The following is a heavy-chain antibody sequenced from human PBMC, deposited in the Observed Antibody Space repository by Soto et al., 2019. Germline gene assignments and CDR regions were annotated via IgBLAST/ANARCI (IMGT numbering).Heavy chain of an antibody. CDR1: GGSISSGGYY. CDR3: ARRLQQRAPIPTYYYYYMDV. D-gene: IGHD6-25*01. J-gene: IGHJ6*03. Sequence: SETLSLSCTVSGGSISSGGYYGSWIRQHPGKGLEWIGYIYYSGSTNYNPSLKSRVTISVDTSKNQFSLKLSSVTAADTAVYYCARRLQQRAPIPTYYYYYMDVWGKGTTVTVSS. V-gene: IGHV4-61*08. CDR2: IYYSGST.